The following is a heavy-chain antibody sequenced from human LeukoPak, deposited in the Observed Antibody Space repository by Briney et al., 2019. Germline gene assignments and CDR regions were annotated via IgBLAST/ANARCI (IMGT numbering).Heavy chain of an antibody. CDR1: GFTFSTYV. CDR3: VRGTGY. V-gene: IGHV3-64D*06. CDR2: ISSNGDNT. Sequence: RGSLRLSCSVSGFTFSTYVMHWVRQAPGKGLEYVSAISSNGDNTYYADSVKGRFTISGDNSKNTLYLQMSSLRADDTAVYYCVRGTGYWGQGTLVTVSS. J-gene: IGHJ4*02.